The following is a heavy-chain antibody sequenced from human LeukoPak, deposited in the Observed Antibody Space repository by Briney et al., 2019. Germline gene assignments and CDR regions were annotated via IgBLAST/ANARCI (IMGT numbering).Heavy chain of an antibody. CDR1: GGTFITYT. CDR2: IIPIFGTA. CDR3: ATYMLRDNWNVHTFDS. Sequence: PWASVKVSCKASGGTFITYTINWVRQAPGQGLEWMGGIIPIFGTANYAQKFQGRVTVTTDDSTSTAFMELSSLRSEDTAVYYCATYMLRDNWNVHTFDSWGQGTLVTVSS. J-gene: IGHJ4*02. V-gene: IGHV1-69*05. D-gene: IGHD1-1*01.